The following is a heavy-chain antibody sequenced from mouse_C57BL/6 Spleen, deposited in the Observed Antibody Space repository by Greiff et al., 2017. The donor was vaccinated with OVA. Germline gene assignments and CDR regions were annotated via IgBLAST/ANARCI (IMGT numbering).Heavy chain of an antibody. CDR2: IYPGDGDT. D-gene: IGHD3-2*02. Sequence: VQLQQSGPELVKPGASVKISCKASGYAFSSSWMNWVKQRPGKGLEWIGRIYPGDGDTNYNGKFKGKATLTADKSSSTAYMQLSSLTSEDSAVYFCARSLDSSGPMDYWGQGTSVTVSS. V-gene: IGHV1-82*01. J-gene: IGHJ4*01. CDR1: GYAFSSSW. CDR3: ARSLDSSGPMDY.